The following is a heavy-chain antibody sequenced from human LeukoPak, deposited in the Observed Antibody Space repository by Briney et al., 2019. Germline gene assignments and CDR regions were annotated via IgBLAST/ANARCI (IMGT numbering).Heavy chain of an antibody. CDR3: ARDAKNYYDSSGTTHSGP. CDR1: GGSFSGYY. J-gene: IGHJ2*01. Sequence: SETLSLTCAVYGGSFSGYYWSWIRQPPGKGLEWIGEINHSGSTNYNPSLKSRVTISVDTSKNQFSLKLSSVTAADTAVYYCARDAKNYYDSSGTTHSGPWGRGTLVTVSS. D-gene: IGHD3-22*01. CDR2: INHSGST. V-gene: IGHV4-34*01.